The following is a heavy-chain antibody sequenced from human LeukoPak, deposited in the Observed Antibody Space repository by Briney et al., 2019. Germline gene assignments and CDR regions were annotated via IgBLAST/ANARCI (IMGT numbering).Heavy chain of an antibody. D-gene: IGHD3-3*01. CDR3: ARAFPCYDFWSGYYSPYYFDY. Sequence: SETLSLTCAVYGGSFSGYYWSWIRQPPGKGLEWIGEINHSGSTNYNPSLKSRVTISVDTSKNQFSLKLSSVTAADTAVYYCARAFPCYDFWSGYYSPYYFDYWGQGTLVTVSS. CDR2: INHSGST. J-gene: IGHJ4*02. CDR1: GGSFSGYY. V-gene: IGHV4-34*01.